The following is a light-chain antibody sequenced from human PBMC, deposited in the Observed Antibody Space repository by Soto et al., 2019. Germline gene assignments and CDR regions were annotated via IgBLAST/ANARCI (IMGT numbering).Light chain of an antibody. CDR3: CSYAGSSTWV. V-gene: IGLV2-23*02. CDR1: SSDVGSYNL. Sequence: QSALTQPASVSGSPGQSITISCTGTSSDVGSYNLVSWYQQHPGKAPKLMIYEVSKRPSGVSNRFSGSKSGNTASLTISGLQADDDADYYCCSYAGSSTWVFGGGTKLTVL. CDR2: EVS. J-gene: IGLJ3*02.